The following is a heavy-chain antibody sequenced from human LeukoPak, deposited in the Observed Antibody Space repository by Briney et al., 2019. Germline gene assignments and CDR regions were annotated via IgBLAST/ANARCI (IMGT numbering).Heavy chain of an antibody. CDR3: ARDPSNTSGWYIWFDF. CDR2: ISTYNGDT. J-gene: IGHJ5*01. D-gene: IGHD6-19*01. Sequence: ASVKVSCKASGYTFKHYGISWVRQTPGQALEWMGWISTYNGDTKHAQKVQGRLTLTADASTDTAYMELRGLTSDDTAVYYCARDPSNTSGWYIWFDFWGQGTLVTVSS. V-gene: IGHV1-18*04. CDR1: GYTFKHYG.